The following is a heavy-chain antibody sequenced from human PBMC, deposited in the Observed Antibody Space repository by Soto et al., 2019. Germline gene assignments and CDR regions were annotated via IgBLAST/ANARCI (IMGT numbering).Heavy chain of an antibody. J-gene: IGHJ4*02. CDR1: GGSISSGGYS. CDR2: IYHSRST. CDR3: ARGMTTVTTIDY. V-gene: IGHV4-30-2*01. D-gene: IGHD4-4*01. Sequence: SETLSLTCAVSGGSISSGGYSWSWIRQPPGKGLEWIGYIYHSRSTYYNPSLKSRVTISVDRSKNQFSLKLSSVTAADTAVYYCARGMTTVTTIDYWGQGTLVTVSS.